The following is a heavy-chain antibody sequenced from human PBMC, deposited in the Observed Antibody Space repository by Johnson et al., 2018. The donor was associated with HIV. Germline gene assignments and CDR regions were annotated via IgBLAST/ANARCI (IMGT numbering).Heavy chain of an antibody. J-gene: IGHJ3*02. V-gene: IGHV3-30*03. Sequence: QVQLLESGGGVVRPGGSLRLSCEASGFTYDDYGMSWVRQAPGKGLEWVAVISYDGSNKYYADSVKGRFAISRDNSKNTLYLQMNSLRAEDTAVYYCARDRKTSSIWAQIHAFDIWGQGTMVTVSS. CDR1: GFTYDDYG. D-gene: IGHD3-16*01. CDR3: ARDRKTSSIWAQIHAFDI. CDR2: ISYDGSNK.